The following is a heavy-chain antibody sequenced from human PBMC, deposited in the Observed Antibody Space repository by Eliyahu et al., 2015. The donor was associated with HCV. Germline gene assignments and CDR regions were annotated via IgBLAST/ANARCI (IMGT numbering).Heavy chain of an antibody. D-gene: IGHD3-3*01. CDR2: ISYDGSNK. Sequence: QVQLVESGGGVVQPGRXLRLSCAASGFXFSXXAXXWVRQAPGKVLEWVAVISYDGSNKYYADSVKGRFTISRDNSKNTLYLQMNSLRAEDTAVYYCARGAVNYDFWSGYLGTFFDYWGQGTLVTVSS. CDR1: GFXFSXXA. V-gene: IGHV3-30-3*01. J-gene: IGHJ4*02. CDR3: ARGAVNYDFWSGYLGTFFDY.